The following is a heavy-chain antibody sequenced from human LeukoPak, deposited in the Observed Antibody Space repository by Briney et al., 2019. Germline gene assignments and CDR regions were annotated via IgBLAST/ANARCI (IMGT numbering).Heavy chain of an antibody. CDR1: GGSISSGGYS. V-gene: IGHV4-30-4*07. CDR2: IYYSGST. D-gene: IGHD6-13*01. Sequence: PSETLSLTCAVSGGSISSGGYSWSWIRQPPGTGLEWIGYIYYSGSTYYNPSLKSRVTISVDTSKNQFSLKLSSVTAADTAVYYCARLAAAGTTYNWFDPWGQGTLVTVSS. J-gene: IGHJ5*02. CDR3: ARLAAAGTTYNWFDP.